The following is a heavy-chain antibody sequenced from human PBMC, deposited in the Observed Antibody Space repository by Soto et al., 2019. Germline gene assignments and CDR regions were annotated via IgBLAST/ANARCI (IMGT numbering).Heavy chain of an antibody. J-gene: IGHJ6*03. D-gene: IGHD3-10*01. Sequence: GASVKVSCKASGYTFTSYYMHWVRQAPGQGLEWMGIINPSGGSTSYAQKFQGRVTMTRDTSTSTVYMELSSLRSEDTAVYYCAGENVSGSYYNGDYYYYMDVWGKGTTVTVSS. V-gene: IGHV1-46*03. CDR2: INPSGGST. CDR3: AGENVSGSYYNGDYYYYMDV. CDR1: GYTFTSYY.